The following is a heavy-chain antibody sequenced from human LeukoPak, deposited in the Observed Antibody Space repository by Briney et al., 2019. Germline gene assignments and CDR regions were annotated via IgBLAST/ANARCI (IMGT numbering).Heavy chain of an antibody. CDR2: IYYSGST. Sequence: PSETLSLTCTVSGGSISSGTYYWSWIRQPPGKGLEWIGYIYYSGSTNYSPSLKSRVTMSVDTSKKQFSPKVTSVTAADTAVYYCARGSGAFDYWGQGTLVTVSS. V-gene: IGHV4-61*01. J-gene: IGHJ4*02. CDR3: ARGSGAFDY. CDR1: GGSISSGTYY.